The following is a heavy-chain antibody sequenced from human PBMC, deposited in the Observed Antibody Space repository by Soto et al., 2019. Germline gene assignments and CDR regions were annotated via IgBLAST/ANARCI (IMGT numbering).Heavy chain of an antibody. D-gene: IGHD6-19*01. J-gene: IGHJ3*02. CDR1: GYTFTSYD. V-gene: IGHV1-8*01. Sequence: ASVKVSCKASGYTFTSYDINWVRQATGQGLEWMGWMNANSGNTKYAQKFQGRVTITRDTSASTAYMELSSLRSEDTAVYYCARDKSSSGWPDDAFDIWGQGTMVTVSS. CDR2: MNANSGNT. CDR3: ARDKSSSGWPDDAFDI.